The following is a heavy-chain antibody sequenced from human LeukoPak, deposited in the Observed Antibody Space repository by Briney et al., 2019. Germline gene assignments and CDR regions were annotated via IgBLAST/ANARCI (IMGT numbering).Heavy chain of an antibody. CDR2: THYSGNT. D-gene: IGHD1-7*01. CDR3: AREVNWNSATLFFDC. V-gene: IGHV4-31*03. J-gene: IGHJ4*02. CDR1: GGSISSGDFY. Sequence: SETLSLTCTVSGGSISSGDFYWTWIRQNPGKGLEWIGYTHYSGNTYYNPSLKSRVTISVDTSKNQFSLKLSSVAAADTAVYYCAREVNWNSATLFFDCWGQGTLVTVSS.